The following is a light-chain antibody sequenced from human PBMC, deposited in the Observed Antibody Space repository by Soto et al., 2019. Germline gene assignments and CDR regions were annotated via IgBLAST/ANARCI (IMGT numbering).Light chain of an antibody. V-gene: IGLV1-40*01. CDR3: QSYDSSLRGHV. J-gene: IGLJ1*01. CDR1: SSNIEAAYD. Sequence: QAVVTQPPSVSGAPGQRVTISCTGSSSNIEAAYDVHWYQHLPGTAPKLLIYGNNNRPSGVPDRFSGSKSGTSASLAITGLQAEDEADYYCQSYDSSLRGHVFGTGTKLTGL. CDR2: GNN.